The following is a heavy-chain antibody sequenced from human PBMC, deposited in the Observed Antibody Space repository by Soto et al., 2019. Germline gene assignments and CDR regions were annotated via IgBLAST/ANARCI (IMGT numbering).Heavy chain of an antibody. Sequence: EVQLVESGGGLVQPGGSLRLSCAASGFTFSSYDMHWVRQATGKGLEWVSAIGTAGDTYYPGSVKGRFTISRENAKNSLYLQMNSLRAGDTAVYYYARMSGLENYYYGMDVWGQGTTVTVSS. J-gene: IGHJ6*02. CDR1: GFTFSSYD. D-gene: IGHD3-3*01. V-gene: IGHV3-13*04. CDR2: IGTAGDT. CDR3: ARMSGLENYYYGMDV.